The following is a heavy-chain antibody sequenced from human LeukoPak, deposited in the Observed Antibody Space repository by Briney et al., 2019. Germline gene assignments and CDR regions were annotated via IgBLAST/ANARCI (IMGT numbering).Heavy chain of an antibody. V-gene: IGHV1-46*01. CDR2: INPSGGST. J-gene: IGHJ6*02. CDR1: GYTFTSYY. CDR3: ATPISEDGMDV. Sequence: ASVKVSCKASGYTFTSYYMHWVRQAPGQGLEWMGIINPSGGSTSYAQKLQGRVTMTTDTSTSTAYMELRSLRSDDTAVYYCATPISEDGMDVWGQGTTVTVSS.